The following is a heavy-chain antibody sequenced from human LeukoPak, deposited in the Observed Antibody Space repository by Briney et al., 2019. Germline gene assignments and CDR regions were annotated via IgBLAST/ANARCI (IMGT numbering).Heavy chain of an antibody. V-gene: IGHV1-8*01. J-gene: IGHJ5*02. Sequence: ASVKVSCKASGYASTSYDINWVRQATGQGLEWMGWINPNSGNTGYAQKFQGRVTMTWNTPISTAYMEVSSLTSEDTAVYYCARGRAAPTGRWFDPWGQGTLVTVSS. D-gene: IGHD6-13*01. CDR1: GYASTSYD. CDR2: INPNSGNT. CDR3: ARGRAAPTGRWFDP.